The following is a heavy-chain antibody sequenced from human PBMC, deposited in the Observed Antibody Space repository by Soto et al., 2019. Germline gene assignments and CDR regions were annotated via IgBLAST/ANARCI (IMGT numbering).Heavy chain of an antibody. CDR1: GYRFTSYW. V-gene: IGHV5-51*01. CDR3: ARLNHIQLQRFDP. D-gene: IGHD5-18*01. CDR2: IYPGDSDT. J-gene: IGHJ5*02. Sequence: ESLKISCKGSGYRFTSYWICCCRQMGVKVPVWMGIIYPGDSDTRYIPSFQHQLTISADNSISTAYLQWSSVKASDTAMYYCARLNHIQLQRFDPWGQGTLVTVSS.